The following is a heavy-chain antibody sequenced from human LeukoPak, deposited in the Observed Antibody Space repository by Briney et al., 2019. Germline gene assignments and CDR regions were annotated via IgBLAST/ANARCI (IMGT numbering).Heavy chain of an antibody. CDR2: ISAYNGNT. CDR3: ARDYSGSHGDY. D-gene: IGHD1-26*01. CDR1: GYTFTRYG. J-gene: IGHJ4*02. V-gene: IGHV1-18*01. Sequence: ASVKVSCKASGYTFTRYGVSWVRQAPGQGLEWMGWISAYNGNTKYAQGLQGRVTMTTDTSTSTAYMELRSLRSDDTAVYFCARDYSGSHGDYWGQGTLVTVSS.